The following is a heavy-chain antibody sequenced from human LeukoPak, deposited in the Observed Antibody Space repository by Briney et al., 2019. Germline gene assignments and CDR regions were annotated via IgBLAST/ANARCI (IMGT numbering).Heavy chain of an antibody. D-gene: IGHD3-9*01. CDR2: INAYNGNT. CDR3: ARGWHYDILTGYLQIGAFDI. Sequence: ASVKVSCKASGYTFTSYGISWVRQAPRQGLEWMGWINAYNGNTNYAQKLQGRVTMTTDTSQSTAYMELRSLRSDDTAVYYCARGWHYDILTGYLQIGAFDIWGQGTMVTVSS. CDR1: GYTFTSYG. J-gene: IGHJ3*02. V-gene: IGHV1-18*01.